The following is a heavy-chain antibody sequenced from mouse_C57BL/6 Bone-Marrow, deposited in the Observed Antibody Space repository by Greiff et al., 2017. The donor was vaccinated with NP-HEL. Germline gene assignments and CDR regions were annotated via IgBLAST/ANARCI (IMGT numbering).Heavy chain of an antibody. CDR2: IYPGSGNT. J-gene: IGHJ2*01. V-gene: IGHV1-76*01. CDR3: ARSELGGFDY. Sequence: VKLQQSGAELVRPGASVKLSCKASGYTFTDYYINWVKQRPGQGLEWIARIYPGSGNTYYNEKFKGKATLTAEKSSSTAYMQLSSLTSEDSAVYFCARSELGGFDYWGQGTTLTVSS. D-gene: IGHD3-3*01. CDR1: GYTFTDYY.